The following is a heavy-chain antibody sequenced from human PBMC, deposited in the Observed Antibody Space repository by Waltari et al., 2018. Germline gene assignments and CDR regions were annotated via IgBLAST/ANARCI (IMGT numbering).Heavy chain of an antibody. CDR2: IYTNANM. D-gene: IGHD5-18*01. Sequence: SRYYWSWIRQPAGKGLEWIGRIYTNANMMYNPSLESRVTMSIDTSKNQFSLSLRSVTAADTAVYFCARDQYSHSSAGLNYWGQGMLVTVSS. CDR1: SRYY. J-gene: IGHJ4*02. V-gene: IGHV4-4*07. CDR3: ARDQYSHSSAGLNY.